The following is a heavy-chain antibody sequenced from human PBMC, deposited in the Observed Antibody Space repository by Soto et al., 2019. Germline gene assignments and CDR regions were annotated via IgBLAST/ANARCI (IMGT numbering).Heavy chain of an antibody. CDR1: GFTFDDCA. Sequence: SLRLSCAASGFTFDDCAMHWVRQPPGKGLEWVSGITWNSVSIGYADSVKGRFTISRDYAKNSLYLQMNSLRAEDTALYYCAKEIVVVPTAPLNEPGAFDIWGQGTMVTVSS. V-gene: IGHV3-9*01. CDR2: ITWNSVSI. J-gene: IGHJ3*02. CDR3: AKEIVVVPTAPLNEPGAFDI. D-gene: IGHD2-2*01.